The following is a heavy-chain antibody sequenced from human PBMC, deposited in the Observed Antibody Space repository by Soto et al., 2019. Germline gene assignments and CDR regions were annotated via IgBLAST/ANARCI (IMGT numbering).Heavy chain of an antibody. J-gene: IGHJ4*02. V-gene: IGHV3-23*01. CDR3: AKDRLLWFGELLHHPGYFDY. CDR2: ISGSGGST. D-gene: IGHD3-10*01. Sequence: GGSPRLSCAASGFTFSSYAMSWVRQAPGKGLEWVSAISGSGGSTYYADSVKGRFTISRDNSKNTLYLQMNSLRAEDTAVYYCAKDRLLWFGELLHHPGYFDYWGQGTLVTVSS. CDR1: GFTFSSYA.